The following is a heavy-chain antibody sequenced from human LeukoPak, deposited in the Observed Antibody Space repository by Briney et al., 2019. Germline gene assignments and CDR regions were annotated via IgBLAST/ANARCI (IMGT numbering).Heavy chain of an antibody. CDR1: GFTFSSYG. J-gene: IGHJ4*02. CDR2: ISGSGGST. CDR3: ARDGRGITPTYYFDY. D-gene: IGHD3-10*01. Sequence: GGSLRLSCAASGFTFSSYGMSWARQAPGKGLEWVSAISGSGGSTYYADSVKGRFTISRDNSKNTLCLQMNSLRAEDTAVYYCARDGRGITPTYYFDYWGQGTLVTVSS. V-gene: IGHV3-23*01.